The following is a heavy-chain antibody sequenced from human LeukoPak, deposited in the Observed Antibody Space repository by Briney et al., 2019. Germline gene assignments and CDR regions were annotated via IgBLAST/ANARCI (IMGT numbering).Heavy chain of an antibody. Sequence: SVKVSCKASGGTFSSYAISWVRQAPGQGLEWMGRIIPIFGTANYAQKFQGRVTMTRNTSISTAYMELSSLRSEDTAVYYCASTKNGEFDYWGQGTLVTVSS. J-gene: IGHJ4*02. D-gene: IGHD2-8*01. CDR3: ASTKNGEFDY. V-gene: IGHV1-69*05. CDR1: GGTFSSYA. CDR2: IIPIFGTA.